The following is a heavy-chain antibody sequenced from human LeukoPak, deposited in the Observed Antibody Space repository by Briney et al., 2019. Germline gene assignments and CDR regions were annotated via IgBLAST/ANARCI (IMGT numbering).Heavy chain of an antibody. V-gene: IGHV4-30-4*08. D-gene: IGHD2-8*01. CDR2: IYYSGST. CDR1: VGSISSGDYY. CDR3: ARDDCTNGHGWFDP. J-gene: IGHJ5*02. Sequence: PSQTLSLTCTVSVGSISSGDYYWSWIRQPPGKGLEWIGYIYYSGSTYYNPSLKSRVTISVDTSKNQFSLKLSSVTAADTAVYYCARDDCTNGHGWFDPWGQGTLVTVSS.